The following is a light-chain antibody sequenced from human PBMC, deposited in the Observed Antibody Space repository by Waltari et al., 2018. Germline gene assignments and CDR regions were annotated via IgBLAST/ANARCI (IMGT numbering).Light chain of an antibody. CDR2: AAS. CDR3: QQTYNNFRT. V-gene: IGKV1-39*01. Sequence: DIQMTQSLSSLSASVGDRVTITCRASQRISSYLNWYQQKPGKAPKLLIYAASSLESGVPSRFSGSGFGTDFTLTINGLQAEDYAAYYCQQTYNNFRTFGQGTKVDVK. J-gene: IGKJ1*01. CDR1: QRISSY.